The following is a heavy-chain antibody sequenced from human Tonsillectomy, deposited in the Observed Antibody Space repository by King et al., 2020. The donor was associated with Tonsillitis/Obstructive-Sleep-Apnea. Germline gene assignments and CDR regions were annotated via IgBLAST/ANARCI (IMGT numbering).Heavy chain of an antibody. CDR1: GGSISSYY. J-gene: IGHJ5*02. V-gene: IGHV4-59*01. D-gene: IGHD4-17*01. CDR3: ARGGPSDYGYYGNWFDP. Sequence: VQLQESGPGLVKPSETLSLTCTVSGGSISSYYWSWIRQPPGKGLEWIGYIYYSGSTNYNPSLKSRVTISVDTSKNQFSLKLSSVTAADTAVYYCARGGPSDYGYYGNWFDPLGQGTLGTVSS. CDR2: IYYSGST.